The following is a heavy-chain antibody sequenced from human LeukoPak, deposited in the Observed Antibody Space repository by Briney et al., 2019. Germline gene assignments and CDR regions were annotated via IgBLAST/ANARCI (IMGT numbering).Heavy chain of an antibody. V-gene: IGHV3-66*01. CDR3: ARELRYFDWLLSGLDY. J-gene: IGHJ4*02. D-gene: IGHD3-9*01. Sequence: GGSLRLSCAASGFTVSSNYMSWVRQAPGKGLEWVSVIYSGGSTYYADSVKGRFTISRDNSKNTLYLQMGSLRAEDMAVYYCARELRYFDWLLSGLDYWGQGTLVTVSS. CDR1: GFTVSSNY. CDR2: IYSGGST.